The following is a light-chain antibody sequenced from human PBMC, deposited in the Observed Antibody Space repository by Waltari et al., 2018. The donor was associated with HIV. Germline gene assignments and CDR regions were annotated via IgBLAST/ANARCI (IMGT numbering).Light chain of an antibody. CDR2: DNT. CDR3: GTWDGSLNVWV. V-gene: IGLV1-51*01. Sequence: QSVLTQPPSVSAASGQKVTISCSGSSSNIGNNLVSWYQQLPGIAPKLLIYDNTKRPSGNPGRFSGSKSGTAATLAITGLHTGDEADYYCGTWDGSLNVWVFGGGTKVTV. CDR1: SSNIGNNL. J-gene: IGLJ3*02.